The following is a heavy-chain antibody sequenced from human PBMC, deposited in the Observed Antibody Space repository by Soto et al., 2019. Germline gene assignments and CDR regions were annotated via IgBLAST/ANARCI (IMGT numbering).Heavy chain of an antibody. CDR3: ASPYCSGGSCYSPDWFDP. Sequence: SETLSLTCTVSGGSISSGDYYWSWIRQPPGKGLEWIGYIYYSGSTYYNPSLKSRVTISVDTSKNQFSLKLSSVTAADTAVYYCASPYCSGGSCYSPDWFDPWGQGTLVTVSS. D-gene: IGHD2-15*01. V-gene: IGHV4-30-4*01. J-gene: IGHJ5*02. CDR1: GGSISSGDYY. CDR2: IYYSGST.